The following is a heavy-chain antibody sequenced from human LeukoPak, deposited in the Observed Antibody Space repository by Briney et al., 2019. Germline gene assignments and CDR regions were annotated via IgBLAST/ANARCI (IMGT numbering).Heavy chain of an antibody. Sequence: ASVKVSCKASGYTFTSYDINWVRQATGQGLEWMGWMNPNSGNTGYAQKFQGRVTITRNTSISTAYMELSSLRSEDTAVYYCARGVVAGLYYYYYMDVWGKGTTVTISS. CDR3: ARGVVAGLYYYYYMDV. V-gene: IGHV1-8*03. D-gene: IGHD6-19*01. J-gene: IGHJ6*03. CDR2: MNPNSGNT. CDR1: GYTFTSYD.